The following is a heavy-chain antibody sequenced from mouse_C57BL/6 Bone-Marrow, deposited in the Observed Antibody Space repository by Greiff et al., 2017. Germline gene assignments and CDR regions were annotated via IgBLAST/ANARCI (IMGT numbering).Heavy chain of an antibody. CDR3: AREGVTAFYYFDY. D-gene: IGHD2-2*01. J-gene: IGHJ2*01. Sequence: EVKLLQSGADLVKPGGSLKLSCAASGFTFSSYGMSWVRQTPDQRLEWVATISSGGSYTYYPDSVKGRFTISRDNAKNTLYLQMSSLKSEDTAMYYCAREGVTAFYYFDYRGQGTTLTVSS. CDR1: GFTFSSYG. CDR2: ISSGGSYT. V-gene: IGHV5-6*01.